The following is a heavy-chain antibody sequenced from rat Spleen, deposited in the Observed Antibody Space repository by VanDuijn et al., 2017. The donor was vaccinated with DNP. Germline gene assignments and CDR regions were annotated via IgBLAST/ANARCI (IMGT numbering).Heavy chain of an antibody. J-gene: IGHJ4*01. CDR1: GFTVSSYW. V-gene: IGHV5-58*01. Sequence: EVQLVESGGGLVQPGRSMKLSCVASGFTVSSYWMFWIRQAPGKGLEWVSSLNPDGSTTHYSDSVRGRFTISRDNAEHTVYLQMNSLRSEDTATYYCAKDLQWYAMDAWGQGTSVSVSS. CDR3: AKDLQWYAMDA. CDR2: LNPDGSTT. D-gene: IGHD1-1*01.